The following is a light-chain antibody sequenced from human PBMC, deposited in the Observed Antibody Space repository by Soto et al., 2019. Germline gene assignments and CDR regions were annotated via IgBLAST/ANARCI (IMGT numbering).Light chain of an antibody. J-gene: IGKJ2*01. CDR1: QNIRTY. CDR3: QQSVSPPYT. CDR2: TAS. V-gene: IGKV1-39*01. Sequence: DIQMTQSPSSLSASVGDRVIITCRSSQNIRTYLHWYQQKPGKAPKLQISTASSLQRGVASRFTGSGSRTEFTLTINNLHPEDVATYFCQQSVSPPYTFGQGTKLEI.